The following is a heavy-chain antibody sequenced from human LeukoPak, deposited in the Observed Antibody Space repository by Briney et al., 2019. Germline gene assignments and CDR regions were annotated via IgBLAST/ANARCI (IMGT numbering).Heavy chain of an antibody. V-gene: IGHV3-23*01. Sequence: PGGSLRLSCVGSGFTFITYGMSWVRQAPGKGLEWVSTISASGRSTHYADSVKGRFTISRDNAKNTLFLQMNSLRAEDTAFYYCAKDPSTLTLTDDYWGQGTLVTVSS. CDR3: AKDPSTLTLTDDY. CDR1: GFTFITYG. J-gene: IGHJ4*02. CDR2: ISASGRST.